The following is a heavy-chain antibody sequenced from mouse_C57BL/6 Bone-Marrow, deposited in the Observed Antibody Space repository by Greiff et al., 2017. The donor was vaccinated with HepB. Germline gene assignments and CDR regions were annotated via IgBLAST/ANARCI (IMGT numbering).Heavy chain of an antibody. J-gene: IGHJ3*01. D-gene: IGHD2-3*01. Sequence: VKLQESGAELVRPGASVTLSCKASGYTFTDYEMHWVKQTPVHGLEWIGAIDPETGGTAYNQKFKGKAILTADKSSSTAYMELRSLTSEYSAVYYCTRSDDGYYRYWFAYWGQGTLVTVSA. CDR3: TRSDDGYYRYWFAY. CDR1: GYTFTDYE. CDR2: IDPETGGT. V-gene: IGHV1-15*01.